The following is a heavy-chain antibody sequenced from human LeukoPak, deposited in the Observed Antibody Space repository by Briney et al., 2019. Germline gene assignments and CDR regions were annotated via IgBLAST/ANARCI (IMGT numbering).Heavy chain of an antibody. CDR1: GYTFTGYY. D-gene: IGHD2-2*01. Sequence: SCKASGYTFTGYYMHWVRQAPGKGLEYVSAISSNGGSTYYANSVKGRFTISRDNSKNTLYLQMGSLRAEDMAVYYCARDLYGSARAAMAFWFDPWGQGTLVTVSS. CDR2: ISSNGGST. J-gene: IGHJ5*02. V-gene: IGHV3-64*01. CDR3: ARDLYGSARAAMAFWFDP.